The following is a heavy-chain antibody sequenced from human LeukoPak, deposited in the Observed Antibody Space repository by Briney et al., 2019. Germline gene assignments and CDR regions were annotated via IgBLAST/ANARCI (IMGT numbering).Heavy chain of an antibody. CDR1: GFTFSSYG. Sequence: GGSLRLSCAASGFTFSSYGMHWVRQAPGKGLEWVAFIRYDGSNKYYADSVKGRFTISRDNSKNTLYLQMNSLRAEDTAVYYCAKTERWEPVVPFDYWGQGTLVTVSS. D-gene: IGHD1-26*01. CDR3: AKTERWEPVVPFDY. CDR2: IRYDGSNK. V-gene: IGHV3-30*02. J-gene: IGHJ4*02.